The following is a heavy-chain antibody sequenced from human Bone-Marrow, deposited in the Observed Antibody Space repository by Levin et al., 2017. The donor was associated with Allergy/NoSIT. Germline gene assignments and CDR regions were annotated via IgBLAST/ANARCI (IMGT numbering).Heavy chain of an antibody. Sequence: SETLSLTCTVSGGSISSYYWSWIPQPPGKGLEWIGYIYYSGSTNYNPSLKSRVTISVDTSKNQFSLKLSSVTAADTAVYYCASGYSYGYGLDFDYWGQGTLVTVSS. CDR1: GGSISSYY. CDR2: IYYSGST. J-gene: IGHJ4*02. D-gene: IGHD5-18*01. V-gene: IGHV4-59*08. CDR3: ASGYSYGYGLDFDY.